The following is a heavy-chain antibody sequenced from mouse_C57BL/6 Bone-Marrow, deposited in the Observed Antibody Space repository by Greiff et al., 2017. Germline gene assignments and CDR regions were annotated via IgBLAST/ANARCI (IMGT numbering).Heavy chain of an antibody. D-gene: IGHD2-5*01. V-gene: IGHV1-87*01. CDR2: GQGLEWIG. J-gene: IGHJ4*01. CDR3: SEDPPSYYCACPAYYSIPYAMDN. CDR1: YTFSRRVH. Sequence: VQGVESGPELARPWASVKISCQAFYTFSRRVHFAIRDTNYWMQWVKQRPGQGLEWIGAIYPGNGGTSYNQKFKGKATLTADKSYRPAYMHLTGLTSEDPPSYYCACPAYYSIPYAMDNRGQGTPLTVSS.